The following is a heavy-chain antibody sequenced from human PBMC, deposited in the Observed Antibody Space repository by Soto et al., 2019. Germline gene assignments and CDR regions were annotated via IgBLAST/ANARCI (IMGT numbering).Heavy chain of an antibody. D-gene: IGHD2-2*01. CDR1: GFTFSTYW. V-gene: IGHV3-7*01. CDR3: ATAISSPFSNFDS. CDR2: IKKDAREE. J-gene: IGHJ4*02. Sequence: EVQLVQSGGDLVQPGGSLSLSCVASGFTFSTYWRTWFRQAPGMGLEWVAGIKKDAREEVYVDSVKGRFSISRDNAKNSLYLQLNSLRAEDTAVYYCATAISSPFSNFDSWGQGSLVTVSS.